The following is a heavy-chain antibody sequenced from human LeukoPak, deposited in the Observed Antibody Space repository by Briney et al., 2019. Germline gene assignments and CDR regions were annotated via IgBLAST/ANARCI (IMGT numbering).Heavy chain of an antibody. CDR1: GFTVSTTY. J-gene: IGHJ4*02. V-gene: IGHV3-53*01. Sequence: GGSLRLSCAASGFTVSTTYMGWVRQAPGKGLEWVSIIYSGGSTYYADSVKGRFTISRDNSKNTLYLQMNTLRTEDTAVYYCAKAVAASWYYFDYWGQGTLVTVSS. CDR3: AKAVAASWYYFDY. CDR2: IYSGGST. D-gene: IGHD2-15*01.